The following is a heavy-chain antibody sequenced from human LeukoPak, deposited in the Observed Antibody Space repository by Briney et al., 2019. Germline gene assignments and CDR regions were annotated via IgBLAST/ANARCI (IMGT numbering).Heavy chain of an antibody. V-gene: IGHV4-34*01. Sequence: SETLSLTCAVYGGSFSGYYWSWIRQPPGKGLEWIGEVNHSGSTNYNPSLKSRVTISVDTSKNQFSLKLSSVTAADTAVYYCARGLRLRGVSGYYMDVWGKGTTVTVSS. CDR3: ARGLRLRGVSGYYMDV. CDR2: VNHSGST. J-gene: IGHJ6*03. CDR1: GGSFSGYY. D-gene: IGHD3-10*01.